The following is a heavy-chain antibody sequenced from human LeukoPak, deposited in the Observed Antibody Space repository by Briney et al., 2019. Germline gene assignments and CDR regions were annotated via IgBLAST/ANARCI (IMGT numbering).Heavy chain of an antibody. V-gene: IGHV3-33*01. Sequence: PGGSLRLSCAASGFTFSNYAMHWVRQAPGMGLEWVAVIWYDGSNKFYADSAKGRFTVSRDNSKNTLYLQMNSLRAEDTAVFYCARQSPLDLYFDYWGQGTLVTVSS. CDR1: GFTFSNYA. CDR2: IWYDGSNK. CDR3: ARQSPLDLYFDY. D-gene: IGHD1-1*01. J-gene: IGHJ4*02.